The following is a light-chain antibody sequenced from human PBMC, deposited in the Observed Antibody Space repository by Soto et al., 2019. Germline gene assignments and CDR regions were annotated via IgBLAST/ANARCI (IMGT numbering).Light chain of an antibody. CDR2: EVS. J-gene: IGLJ2*01. V-gene: IGLV2-8*01. CDR1: SSDVGGYNY. Sequence: QSALTQPPSASGPPGQSVTISCTGTSSDVGGYNYVSWYQQHPGKAPKLMISEVSKRPSGVPDRFSGSKSGNTASLTVSGLQAEDEPDYYCSSFAGNNNLVFGGGTQLTVL. CDR3: SSFAGNNNLV.